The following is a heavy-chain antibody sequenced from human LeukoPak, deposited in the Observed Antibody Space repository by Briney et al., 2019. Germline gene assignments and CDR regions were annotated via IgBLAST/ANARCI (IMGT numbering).Heavy chain of an antibody. Sequence: ASVKVSCKASGYAFTGYYMHWVRQAPGQGLEWMGCINPNSGGTNYAQKFQGRVTMTRDTSISTAYMELSRLRSDDTAVYYCARDFRGAANFDYWGQGTLVTVSS. V-gene: IGHV1-2*02. CDR2: INPNSGGT. CDR1: GYAFTGYY. CDR3: ARDFRGAANFDY. D-gene: IGHD6-25*01. J-gene: IGHJ4*02.